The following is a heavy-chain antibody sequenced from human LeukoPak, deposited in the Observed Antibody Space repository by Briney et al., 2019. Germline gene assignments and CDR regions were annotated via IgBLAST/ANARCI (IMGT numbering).Heavy chain of an antibody. CDR2: INSDGSST. CDR3: AKDYGCSGGRCYSIVDY. D-gene: IGHD2-15*01. CDR1: GFTFSSYW. Sequence: PGGSLRLSCAASGFTFSSYWMHWVRQAPGKGLVWVSRINSDGSSTSYADSVKGRFTISRDNSKNTLYLQMNSLRAEDTAVYYCAKDYGCSGGRCYSIVDYWGQGTLVTVSS. V-gene: IGHV3-74*01. J-gene: IGHJ4*02.